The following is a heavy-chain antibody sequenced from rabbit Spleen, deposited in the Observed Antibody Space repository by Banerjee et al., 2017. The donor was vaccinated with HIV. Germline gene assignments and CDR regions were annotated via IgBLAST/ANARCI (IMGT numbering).Heavy chain of an antibody. CDR1: GVSFSDRDE. J-gene: IGHJ4*01. CDR3: ARDLTNVMGWNFGW. V-gene: IGHV1S40*01. Sequence: QSLEESGGGLVKPEGSLTLTCTASGVSFSDRDEMCWVRQAPGKGPEWIACIDTGNGNTFAASGAKGLFTISKTSSTTVTLQVSSLTAADTATFFCARDLTNVMGWNFGWWGPGTLVTVS. CDR2: IDTGNGNT. D-gene: IGHD6-1*01.